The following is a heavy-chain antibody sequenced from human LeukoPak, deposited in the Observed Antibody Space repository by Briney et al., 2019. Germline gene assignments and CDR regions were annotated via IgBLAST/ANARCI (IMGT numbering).Heavy chain of an antibody. J-gene: IGHJ4*02. CDR2: ISGYNGNT. D-gene: IGHD3-10*01. V-gene: IGHV1-18*01. CDR3: AREGDGGSYYIDY. CDR1: GYTFTSYG. Sequence: ASVKVSCKASGYTFTSYGISWVRQAPGQGLEWMGWISGYNGNTDYAQKLQGRVTMTTDTSTSTVYMELRSLRSDDTAVYYCAREGDGGSYYIDYWGQGTLVTVSS.